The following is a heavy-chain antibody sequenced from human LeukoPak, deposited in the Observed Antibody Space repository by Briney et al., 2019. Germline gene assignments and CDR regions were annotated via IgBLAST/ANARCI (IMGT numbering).Heavy chain of an antibody. CDR2: IYYSGGT. J-gene: IGHJ4*02. V-gene: IGHV4-39*07. Sequence: SEALSLTCTVSGGSISSSSYYWGWIRQPPGKGLEWIGSIYYSGGTYYNPSLKSRVTISVDTSKNQFSLKLSSVTAADTAVYYCARYPPFEWPTRTSSRYDFDYWGQGTLVTVSS. D-gene: IGHD1-14*01. CDR3: ARYPPFEWPTRTSSRYDFDY. CDR1: GGSISSSSYY.